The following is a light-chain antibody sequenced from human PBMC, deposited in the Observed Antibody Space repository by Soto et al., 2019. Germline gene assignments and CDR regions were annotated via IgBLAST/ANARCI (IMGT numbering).Light chain of an antibody. Sequence: IQMTQSPSSLSASVGDRVTITCQATQDIRKYLNWYQQKPGKASKLLIYDASSLETGVPSRFSGSGSGTDFTFTISSLQPEGFATYYCQQYDNLPLIFGKGTRLEIK. J-gene: IGKJ5*01. CDR1: QDIRKY. CDR3: QQYDNLPLI. CDR2: DAS. V-gene: IGKV1-33*01.